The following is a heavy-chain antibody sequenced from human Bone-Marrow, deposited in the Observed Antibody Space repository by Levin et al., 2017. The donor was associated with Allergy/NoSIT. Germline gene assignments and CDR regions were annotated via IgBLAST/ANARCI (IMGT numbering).Heavy chain of an antibody. J-gene: IGHJ4*02. CDR3: ARGYCSGGSCYSSPVHPGEGWYYFDY. Sequence: SSETLSLTCAVYGGSFSGYYWSWIRQPPGKGLEWIGEINHSGSTNYNPSLKSRVTISVDTSKNQFSLKLSSVTAADTAVYYCARGYCSGGSCYSSPVHPGEGWYYFDYWGQGTLVTVSS. V-gene: IGHV4-34*01. D-gene: IGHD2-15*01. CDR1: GGSFSGYY. CDR2: INHSGST.